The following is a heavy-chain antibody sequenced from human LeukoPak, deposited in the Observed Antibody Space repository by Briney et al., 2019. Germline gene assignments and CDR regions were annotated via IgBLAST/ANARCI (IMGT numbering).Heavy chain of an antibody. Sequence: ASVKVSCKASGYTFTSYYMHWVRQAPGQGLEWMGWINPNSGGTNYAQKFQGRVTMTSDTSISTAYMNLSRLRSDDTAVYYCARGPREGMIVVVISHHFDYWGQGTLVTVSS. J-gene: IGHJ4*02. D-gene: IGHD3-22*01. V-gene: IGHV1-2*02. CDR3: ARGPREGMIVVVISHHFDY. CDR1: GYTFTSYY. CDR2: INPNSGGT.